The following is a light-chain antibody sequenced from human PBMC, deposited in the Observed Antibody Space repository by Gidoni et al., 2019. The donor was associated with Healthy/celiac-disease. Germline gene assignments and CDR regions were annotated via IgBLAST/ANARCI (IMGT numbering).Light chain of an antibody. CDR2: STN. CDR1: SGSVSTSYY. CDR3: VLYMGSGIWV. V-gene: IGLV8-61*01. J-gene: IGLJ3*02. Sequence: QTVVTQEPSFSVSPGGTVTLPCGLSSGSVSTSYYPSWHQQTPGQAPRTLIYSTNTRSSGVPDRFSGSILGNKAALTITGAQADDESDYYCVLYMGSGIWVFGGGTKLTVL.